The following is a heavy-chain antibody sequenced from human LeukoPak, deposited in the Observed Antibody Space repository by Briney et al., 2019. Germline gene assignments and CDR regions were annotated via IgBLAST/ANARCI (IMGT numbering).Heavy chain of an antibody. CDR2: TSSNSSYI. D-gene: IGHD2-15*01. J-gene: IGHJ4*02. Sequence: MSGVSLRLSCAASGFTFSSYSMNWVRQAPGKGLEWVSSTSSNSSYIYYADSVEGRFTISRDKAKNSLYLQMNSLRAEDTAIYYCAREGMVATFDYWGQGTLVTVSS. V-gene: IGHV3-21*01. CDR3: AREGMVATFDY. CDR1: GFTFSSYS.